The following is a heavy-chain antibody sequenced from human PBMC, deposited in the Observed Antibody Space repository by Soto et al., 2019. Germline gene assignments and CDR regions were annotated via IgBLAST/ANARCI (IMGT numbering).Heavy chain of an antibody. CDR2: ITSKPQGGTT. CDR1: GFNFGDYA. J-gene: IGHJ6*02. Sequence: GGSLRLSCTGSGFNFGDYAMSWVRQAPGKGLEWVSFITSKPQGGTTEYAASVKGRFSISRDDSKAIAYLQMNSLRAEDTAVYYCARAAAPDLLGYYGMDVWGQGTTVTVSS. D-gene: IGHD6-13*01. CDR3: ARAAAPDLLGYYGMDV. V-gene: IGHV3-49*04.